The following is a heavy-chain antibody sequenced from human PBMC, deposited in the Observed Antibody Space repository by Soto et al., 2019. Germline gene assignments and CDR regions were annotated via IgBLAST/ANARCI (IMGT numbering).Heavy chain of an antibody. Sequence: SETLSLTCTVSGGSISSSSYYWGWIRQPPGKGLEWIGSIYYSGSTYYNPSLKSRVTISVDTSKNQFSLKLSSVTAADTAVYYCARLLRRDYYYSSGPIPRGYWGQGTLVTVSS. CDR2: IYYSGST. J-gene: IGHJ4*02. CDR1: GGSISSSSYY. V-gene: IGHV4-39*01. D-gene: IGHD3-22*01. CDR3: ARLLRRDYYYSSGPIPRGY.